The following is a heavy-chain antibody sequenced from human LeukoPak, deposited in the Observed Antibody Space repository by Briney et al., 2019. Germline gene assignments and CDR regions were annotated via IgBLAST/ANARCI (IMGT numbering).Heavy chain of an antibody. CDR1: GGSIDSSGYH. D-gene: IGHD3-3*02. V-gene: IGHV4-39*01. CDR3: ARAHVLRTILISRKGPLYLDS. J-gene: IGHJ4*02. CDR2: IHYGGGT. Sequence: PSETLSLTCTVSGGSIDSSGYHWSWVRQPPGMTLEWIGGIHYGGGTYYNPSLENRITMSVDTSRNEFSLRVTSVTAADTAVYFCARAHVLRTILISRKGPLYLDSWGPGSLVVVSS.